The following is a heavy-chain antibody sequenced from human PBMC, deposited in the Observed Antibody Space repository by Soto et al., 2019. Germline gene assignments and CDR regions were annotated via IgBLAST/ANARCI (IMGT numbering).Heavy chain of an antibody. CDR2: IYHSGST. Sequence: SETLSLTCTVSGGSITSSEYYWSWIRQSPGKGLEWIAYIYHSGSTYYSPSLQSRVIISVDTSQNQFSLKLSSVTAADTAVCYCARGSPPWFDPWGQGTLVTVSS. CDR3: ARGSPPWFDP. D-gene: IGHD3-10*01. J-gene: IGHJ5*02. CDR1: GGSITSSEYY. V-gene: IGHV4-30-4*01.